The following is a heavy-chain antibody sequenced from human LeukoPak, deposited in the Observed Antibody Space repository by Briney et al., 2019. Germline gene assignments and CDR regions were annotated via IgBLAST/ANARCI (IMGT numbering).Heavy chain of an antibody. CDR3: AREIFGSGSYPDS. CDR2: IWHDGSHK. J-gene: IGHJ4*02. CDR1: GFAFNTYA. Sequence: GGYLRLYCAASGFAFNTYAMHWVRQAPGQGLEWVALIWHDGSHKFYSNSVRVQFTISRDNSKTTVSLQTNNLRPEDTAVYSCAREIFGSGSYPDSWGQGTLGTASS. D-gene: IGHD3-10*01. V-gene: IGHV3-33*01.